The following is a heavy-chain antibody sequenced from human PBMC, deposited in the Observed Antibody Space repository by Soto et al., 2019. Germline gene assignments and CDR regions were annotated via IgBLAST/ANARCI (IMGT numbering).Heavy chain of an antibody. J-gene: IGHJ4*02. CDR3: ARGWVEGLSRQPPTDY. Sequence: EVQLVESGGGLVQPGSLRLSCAASGFTFSRYWMHWVRQAPGKGLVWVSRIDSYGSRTSQVDSVEGRFTISRDNAKNTLYLQMNSLRAEDTAVYYCARGWVEGLSRQPPTDYWGQGTLVTVSS. D-gene: IGHD3-3*01. CDR2: IDSYGSRT. CDR1: GFTFSRYW. V-gene: IGHV3-74*01.